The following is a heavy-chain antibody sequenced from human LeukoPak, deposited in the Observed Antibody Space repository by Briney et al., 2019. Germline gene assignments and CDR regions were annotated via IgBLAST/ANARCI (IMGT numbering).Heavy chain of an antibody. CDR1: GFTFSSYS. D-gene: IGHD6-13*01. CDR2: ISSSSSTI. J-gene: IGHJ4*02. CDR3: ARDLLAATVSYFDS. Sequence: PGGSLRLSCAASGFTFSSYSMNWVRQAPGKGLEWVSYISSSSSTIYYADSVKGRFTISRDNAKNSLYLQMNSLRAEDTAVYYCARDLLAATVSYFDSWGQGTLVTVSS. V-gene: IGHV3-48*01.